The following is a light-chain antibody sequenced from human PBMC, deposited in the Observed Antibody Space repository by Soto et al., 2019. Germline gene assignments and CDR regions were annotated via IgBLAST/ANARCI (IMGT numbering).Light chain of an antibody. J-gene: IGKJ2*01. Sequence: DIQMTQCPSSLSASVGDRVTITCRASQTISTYLNWYQQIPGKAPKLLIYGASNLQNGVPSRFSGSGSGTDFTLTISSLQPEDFATYYCQKSSSIPYTFGQGTKLEIK. CDR2: GAS. V-gene: IGKV1-39*01. CDR1: QTISTY. CDR3: QKSSSIPYT.